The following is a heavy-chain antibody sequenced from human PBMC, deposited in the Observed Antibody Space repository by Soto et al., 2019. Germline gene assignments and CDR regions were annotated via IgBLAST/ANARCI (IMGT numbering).Heavy chain of an antibody. J-gene: IGHJ5*02. V-gene: IGHV3-53*01. Sequence: EVQLVESGGGLIQPGGSLRLSCAASGFTVSSNYMSWVRQAPGKGLEWVSVIYSVESKLYADSVQGRFTISRDNFKNTLYLQMNSLRAEDTAVYYCARDPSRSSSLGWFDPWGQGALVTVSS. CDR1: GFTVSSNY. D-gene: IGHD6-6*01. CDR3: ARDPSRSSSLGWFDP. CDR2: IYSVESK.